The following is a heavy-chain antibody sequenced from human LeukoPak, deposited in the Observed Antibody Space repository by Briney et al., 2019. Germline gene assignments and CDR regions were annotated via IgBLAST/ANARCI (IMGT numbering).Heavy chain of an antibody. D-gene: IGHD2-15*01. J-gene: IGHJ5*02. V-gene: IGHV1-3*01. CDR2: INAGNDNT. CDR1: GYTFTSYA. CDR3: ARDLGYCTGGTCYPNWFDP. Sequence: ASVKVSCKASGYTFTSYAMHWVRQAPGQRLEWMGWINAGNDNTKYSQKFQGRVTITRDTSASTAYMELSSLRSEDAAVYYCARDLGYCTGGTCYPNWFDPWGQGTLVTVSS.